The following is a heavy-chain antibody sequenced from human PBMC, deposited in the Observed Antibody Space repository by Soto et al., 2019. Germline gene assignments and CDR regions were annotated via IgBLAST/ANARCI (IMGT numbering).Heavy chain of an antibody. CDR2: ISGSGGST. Sequence: PGGSLRLSCAASGFTFSSYAMSWVRQAPGKGLEWVSAISGSGGSTYYADSVKGRFTISRDNSKNTLYLQMDSLRAEDTAVYYCAKAGGYGGEGEHYYYYYGMDVWGQGTTVTVSS. V-gene: IGHV3-23*01. D-gene: IGHD2-21*01. CDR1: GFTFSSYA. J-gene: IGHJ6*02. CDR3: AKAGGYGGEGEHYYYYYGMDV.